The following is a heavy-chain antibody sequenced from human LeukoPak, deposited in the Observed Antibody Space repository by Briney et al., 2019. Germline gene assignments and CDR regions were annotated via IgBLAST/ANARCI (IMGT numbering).Heavy chain of an antibody. V-gene: IGHV4-39*01. CDR1: GDSISSSRFY. J-gene: IGHJ5*02. Sequence: SETLSLTCTVSGDSISSSRFYWGWIRQLPGKGLEWIGSIYYSGSTYYNPSLKSRVTISVDTSKNQFSLKLTSVTAADTAVYYCARRCSSPSCFYAWGQGTLVTVSS. CDR2: IYYSGST. CDR3: ARRCSSPSCFYA. D-gene: IGHD2-2*01.